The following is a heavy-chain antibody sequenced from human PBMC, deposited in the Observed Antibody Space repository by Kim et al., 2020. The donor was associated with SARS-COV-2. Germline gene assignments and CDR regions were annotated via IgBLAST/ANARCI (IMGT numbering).Heavy chain of an antibody. CDR2: ISYDGSNK. Sequence: GGSLRLSCAASGFTFSSYAMHWVRQAPGKGLEWVAVISYDGSNKYYADSVKGRFTISRDNSKNTLYLQMNSLRAEDTAVYYCARLRMEVVTVILTVNYYYGMDVWGQGTTVTVSS. CDR1: GFTFSSYA. J-gene: IGHJ6*02. V-gene: IGHV3-30*04. D-gene: IGHD2-21*02. CDR3: ARLRMEVVTVILTVNYYYGMDV.